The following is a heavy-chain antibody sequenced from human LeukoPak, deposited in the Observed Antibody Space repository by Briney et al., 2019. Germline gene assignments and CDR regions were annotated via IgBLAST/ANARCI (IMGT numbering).Heavy chain of an antibody. CDR3: ARRVPLFPVDGYSYGTYFDY. CDR2: IYPGDSDT. V-gene: IGHV5-51*01. D-gene: IGHD5-18*01. CDR1: GYSFTSYW. Sequence: HGESLKISCKGSGYSFTSYWIGWVRQMPGKGLEWMGIIYPGDSDTRYSPSFQGQVTISADKSISTAYLQWSSLKASDTAMYYCARRVPLFPVDGYSYGTYFDYWGQGTLVTVSS. J-gene: IGHJ4*02.